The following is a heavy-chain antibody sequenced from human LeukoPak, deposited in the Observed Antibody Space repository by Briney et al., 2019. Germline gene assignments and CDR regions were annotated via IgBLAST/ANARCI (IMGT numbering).Heavy chain of an antibody. CDR2: INTDGSTT. CDR3: ARVAGGTTFDY. J-gene: IGHJ4*02. CDR1: GFSFSSYW. D-gene: IGHD6-13*01. Sequence: GGSLRLSCAASGFSFSSYWMHWVRQAPGKGLVWVSRINTDGSTTTYADSVKGRFTISRDTAKNTLYLQMNSLRAEDTPVYYCARVAGGTTFDYWGQGALVTVSS. V-gene: IGHV3-74*01.